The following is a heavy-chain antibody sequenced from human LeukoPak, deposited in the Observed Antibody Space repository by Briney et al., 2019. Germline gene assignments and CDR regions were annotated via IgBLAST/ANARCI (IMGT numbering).Heavy chain of an antibody. CDR3: ARVGYSSSIDY. D-gene: IGHD6-6*01. CDR2: IHHSGST. Sequence: SETLSLTCAVSGGSISSSNWWSWVRQPPGKGLEWIGEIHHSGSTIYNPSLKSRVTISVDTSKNQFSLKLSSVTAADTAVYYCARVGYSSSIDYWGQGTLVTVSS. CDR1: GGSISSSNW. J-gene: IGHJ4*02. V-gene: IGHV4-4*02.